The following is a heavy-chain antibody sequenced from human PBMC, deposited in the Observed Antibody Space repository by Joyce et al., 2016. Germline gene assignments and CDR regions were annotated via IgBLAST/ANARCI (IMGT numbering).Heavy chain of an antibody. Sequence: QVQLEQSGAEVKKPGASVRVSCRSSGYTFNTFGITWVRQAPGKGLEWIGWISPYNGQKKYSQKFQDRVTMTTDTSRSAAYLELRSLRSGDTAVYYCARDGYRYSGAYYSDYWGQGTLVTVSS. J-gene: IGHJ4*02. CDR2: ISPYNGQK. CDR3: ARDGYRYSGAYYSDY. D-gene: IGHD5-12*01. CDR1: GYTFNTFG. V-gene: IGHV1-18*01.